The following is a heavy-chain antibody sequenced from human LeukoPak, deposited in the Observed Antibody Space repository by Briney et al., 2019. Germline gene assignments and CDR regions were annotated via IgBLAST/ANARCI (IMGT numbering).Heavy chain of an antibody. CDR3: ARQTVVAATDAFDY. D-gene: IGHD2-15*01. Sequence: ASVKVSCKASGYTFTSYGISWVRQAPGQGLECMRWISAYNGNTNYAQKLQGRVTMTTDTSTSTAYMELRSLRSEDPAVYYCARQTVVAATDAFDYWGQGTLVTVSS. CDR2: ISAYNGNT. V-gene: IGHV1-18*01. CDR1: GYTFTSYG. J-gene: IGHJ4*02.